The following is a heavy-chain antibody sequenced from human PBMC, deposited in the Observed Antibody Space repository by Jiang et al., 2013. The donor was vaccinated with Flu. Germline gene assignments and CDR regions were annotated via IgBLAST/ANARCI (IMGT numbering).Heavy chain of an antibody. CDR1: GYTFTSYY. CDR2: INPSGGST. D-gene: IGHD3-22*01. CDR3: AREPSTDYYDSRPVRVSYGMDV. V-gene: IGHV1-46*01. J-gene: IGHJ6*02. Sequence: GAEVKKPGASVKVSCKASGYTFTSYYMHWVRQAPGQGLEWMGIINPSGGSTSYAQKFQGRVTMTRDTSTSTVYMELSSLRSEDTAVYYCAREPSTDYYDSRPVRVSYGMDVWGQGTTVTVSS.